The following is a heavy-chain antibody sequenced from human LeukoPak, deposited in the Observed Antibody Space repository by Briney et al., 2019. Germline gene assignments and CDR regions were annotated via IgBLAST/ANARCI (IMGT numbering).Heavy chain of an antibody. CDR1: GITFDDYG. CDR3: ARSPLLCSSTSCYTGAFDI. CDR2: INWNGGST. D-gene: IGHD2-2*02. V-gene: IGHV3-20*04. J-gene: IGHJ3*02. Sequence: GGSLRLSCAASGITFDDYGMSWVRQAPGKGLEWVSGINWNGGSTGYADSVKGRFTISRDNAKNSLYLQMNSLRAEDTALYYCARSPLLCSSTSCYTGAFDIWGQGTMVTVSS.